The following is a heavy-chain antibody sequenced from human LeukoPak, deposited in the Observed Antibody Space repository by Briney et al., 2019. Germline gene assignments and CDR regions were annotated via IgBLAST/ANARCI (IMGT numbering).Heavy chain of an antibody. CDR1: GFTVSSNF. D-gene: IGHD2/OR15-2a*01. CDR3: AREILPSYAFDI. V-gene: IGHV3-66*01. J-gene: IGHJ3*02. CDR2: IYSGGST. Sequence: GGSLRLSCAASGFTVSSNFLSWVRQAPGKGLEWVSVIYSGGSTYYTDSVKGRFTISRDISKNTLYLQMNSLRAEDKAVYYCAREILPSYAFDIWGQGTLVTVSS.